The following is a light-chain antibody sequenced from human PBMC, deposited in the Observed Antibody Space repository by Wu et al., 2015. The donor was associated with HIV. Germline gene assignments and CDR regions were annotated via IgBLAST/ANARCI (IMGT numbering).Light chain of an antibody. CDR1: QSISSW. CDR3: QQYNDWPQT. CDR2: KAS. J-gene: IGKJ1*01. V-gene: IGKV1-5*03. Sequence: IQMTQSPSTLSASVGDRVTITCRASQSISSWLAWYQQKPGKVPELLIYKASILESGVPSRFSGSESGTEFTLTISTLQSGDVAVYYCQQYNDWPQTFGQGTKVEI.